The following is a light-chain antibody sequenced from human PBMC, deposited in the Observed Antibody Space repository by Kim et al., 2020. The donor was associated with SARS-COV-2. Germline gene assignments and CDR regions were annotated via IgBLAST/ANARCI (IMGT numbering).Light chain of an antibody. Sequence: PGQTARITCSGDTLPKQYAYWYQQKPGQAPVLVIYKDSERPSGIPERFSGSSSGTTVTLSITGVHAEDEADYYCQSADSSGAYKVFGGGTQLTVL. CDR3: QSADSSGAYKV. CDR1: TLPKQY. CDR2: KDS. V-gene: IGLV3-25*03. J-gene: IGLJ3*02.